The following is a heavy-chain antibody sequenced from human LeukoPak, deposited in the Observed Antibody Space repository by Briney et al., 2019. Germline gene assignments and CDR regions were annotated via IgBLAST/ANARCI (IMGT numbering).Heavy chain of an antibody. CDR1: GFTFSNSA. D-gene: IGHD6-19*01. CDR3: AKAGSGWLEHIDY. V-gene: IGHV3-23*01. Sequence: GGSLRLSCAASGFTFSNSAMSWVRRAPGRGLEWVSSVSGSGDSTYYADSVKGRFTISRDNSKNTPYLQMNSLRAEDTAVYYCAKAGSGWLEHIDYWGQGTLVTVSS. J-gene: IGHJ4*02. CDR2: VSGSGDST.